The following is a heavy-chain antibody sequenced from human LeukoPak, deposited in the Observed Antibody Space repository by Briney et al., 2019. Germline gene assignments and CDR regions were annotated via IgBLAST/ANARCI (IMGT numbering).Heavy chain of an antibody. CDR1: GYSIRDGYY. Sequence: SETLSLTCTVSGYSIRDGYYWGWIRQPPGKGLEWIGSLHHRGSTYYNPSLKSRVSTSVDTSKNQIFLKLSSVTAADTAVYYCTRDGYLIAGSRFDDWGQGTLVTVTS. CDR2: LHHRGST. CDR3: TRDGYLIAGSRFDD. V-gene: IGHV4-38-2*02. J-gene: IGHJ4*02. D-gene: IGHD6-13*01.